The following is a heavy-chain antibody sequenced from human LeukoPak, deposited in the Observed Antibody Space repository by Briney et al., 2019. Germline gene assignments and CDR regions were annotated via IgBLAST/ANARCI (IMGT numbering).Heavy chain of an antibody. CDR2: ITSSSRTI. Sequence: GGSLRLSCAASGFTVSSNSMSWVRQAPGKGLEWVSYITSSSRTIYYADSVKGRFTISRDNAKNSLFLQMNSLRAEDTAVYYCARVGSYYDMDVWGQGTTVTVSS. D-gene: IGHD3-10*01. V-gene: IGHV3-48*04. CDR3: ARVGSYYDMDV. J-gene: IGHJ6*02. CDR1: GFTVSSNS.